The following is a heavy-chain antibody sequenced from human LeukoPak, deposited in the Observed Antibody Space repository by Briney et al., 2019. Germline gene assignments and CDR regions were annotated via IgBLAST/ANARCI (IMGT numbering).Heavy chain of an antibody. CDR1: GFTFSSYG. Sequence: RGSLRLSCAASGFTFSSYGMHWVRQAPGKGLEWVAFIRYDGSNKYYADSVKGRFTISRDNSKNTLYLQMNSLRAEDTAVYYCAPRTTLGIDYWGQGTLVTVSS. CDR2: IRYDGSNK. J-gene: IGHJ4*02. CDR3: APRTTLGIDY. V-gene: IGHV3-30*02. D-gene: IGHD4-17*01.